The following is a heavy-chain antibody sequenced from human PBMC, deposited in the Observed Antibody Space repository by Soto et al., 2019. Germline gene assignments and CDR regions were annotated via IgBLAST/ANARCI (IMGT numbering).Heavy chain of an antibody. CDR2: IQSGGPT. CDR3: ARDDVFCDGGRCTGVPLDV. CDR1: GFTVSSKY. Sequence: EVHLVESGGGLVQPGGSLRLSCAASGFTVSSKYMSWVRQAPGKGLEWVSLIQSGGPTYYADSVKGRFTISRDTSENTLHLKMDSWRAEDTAVYYWARDDVFCDGGRCTGVPLDVWGKGTPVPVPS. J-gene: IGHJ6*04. V-gene: IGHV3-66*01. D-gene: IGHD2-15*01.